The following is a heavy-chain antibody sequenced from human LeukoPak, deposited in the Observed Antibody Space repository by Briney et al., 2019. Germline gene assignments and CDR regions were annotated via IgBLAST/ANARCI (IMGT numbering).Heavy chain of an antibody. CDR1: GYTFTGYY. Sequence: ASVKVSCKASGYTFTGYYMHWVRQAPGQGLEWMGRINPNSGGTNYAQKFQGRVTMTRDTSISTAYMELSRLRSDDTGVYYCARGGYGGGNSGVIDSWGQGTLVTVSS. CDR3: ARGGYGGGNSGVIDS. D-gene: IGHD4-23*01. J-gene: IGHJ4*02. CDR2: INPNSGGT. V-gene: IGHV1-2*05.